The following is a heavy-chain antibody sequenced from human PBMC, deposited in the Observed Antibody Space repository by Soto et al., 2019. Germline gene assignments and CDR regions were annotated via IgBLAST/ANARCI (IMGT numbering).Heavy chain of an antibody. J-gene: IGHJ4*02. CDR1: GFTFSSYA. V-gene: IGHV3-64D*06. Sequence: GGSLRLSCSASGFTFSSYAMHWVRPAPGKGLEYVSSISTNGGSTHYADSVKGRFTISRDNSKNTQYLQMSSLRADDTAVYYCVKGEYYYDSSGYYPFDYWGQGTLVTVSS. CDR2: ISTNGGST. D-gene: IGHD3-22*01. CDR3: VKGEYYYDSSGYYPFDY.